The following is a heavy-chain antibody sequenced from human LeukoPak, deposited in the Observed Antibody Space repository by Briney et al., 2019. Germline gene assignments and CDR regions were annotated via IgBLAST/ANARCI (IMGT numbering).Heavy chain of an antibody. CDR1: GFTFSSYG. V-gene: IGHV3-30*02. CDR3: AKDRWGGGSYVDY. CDR2: IRYDGSNK. Sequence: GGSLRLSCAASGFTFSSYGMHWVRQAPGKGLEWVAFIRYDGSNKYYTDSVKGRFTISRDNSKNTLYLQMNSLRAEDTAVYYCAKDRWGGGSYVDYWGQGTLVTVSS. D-gene: IGHD6-6*01. J-gene: IGHJ4*02.